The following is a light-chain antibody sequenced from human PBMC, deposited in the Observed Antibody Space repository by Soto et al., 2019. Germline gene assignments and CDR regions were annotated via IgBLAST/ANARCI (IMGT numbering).Light chain of an antibody. V-gene: IGLV2-14*01. Sequence: QSVLTPPASVSGSPGQSITISCTGTSSDVGGYNYVSWYLQHPGKAPKLMIYEVSNRPSGVSNRFSGSKSGNAASLTISGLQAEDEADYYCTSYTSNSTVVFGGGTKVTVL. CDR1: SSDVGGYNY. J-gene: IGLJ2*01. CDR3: TSYTSNSTVV. CDR2: EVS.